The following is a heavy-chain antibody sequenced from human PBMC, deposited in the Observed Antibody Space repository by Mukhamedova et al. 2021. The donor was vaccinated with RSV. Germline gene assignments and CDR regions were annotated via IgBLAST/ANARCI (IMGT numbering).Heavy chain of an antibody. Sequence: GSTYYNPSLKSRVTIPVDTSKNQFSLRLSPVTAADTAVYYCARDHKRNHYGSGTEAFDIWGQGTMVTDAS. D-gene: IGHD3-10*01. J-gene: IGHJ3*02. CDR2: GST. V-gene: IGHV4-39*07. CDR3: ARDHKRNHYGSGTEAFDI.